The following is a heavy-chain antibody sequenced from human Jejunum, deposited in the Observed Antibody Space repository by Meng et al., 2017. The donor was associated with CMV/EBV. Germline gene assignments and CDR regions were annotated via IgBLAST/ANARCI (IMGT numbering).Heavy chain of an antibody. CDR3: TRDQRNWYFDL. CDR2: IFYDGSKQ. CDR1: GFVFRNYG. Sequence: SCEASGFVFRNYGMHWVRQAPGKGLEWVAVIFYDGSKQYYSDSVKGRLIISRDDSRNTLHARMNSLRPEDTAVYYCTRDQRNWYFDLWGRGTLVTVSS. V-gene: IGHV3-33*01. J-gene: IGHJ2*01.